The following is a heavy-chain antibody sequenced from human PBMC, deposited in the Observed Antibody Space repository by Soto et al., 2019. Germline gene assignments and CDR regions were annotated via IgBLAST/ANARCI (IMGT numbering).Heavy chain of an antibody. V-gene: IGHV3-21*01. CDR2: IDSTSMHI. CDR3: ARLVGAYQHYIDY. CDR1: GFTFSSNS. Sequence: VGSLRLSCAASGFTFSSNSMIWVRQAPGKGLEWVSYIDSTSMHIYYADSVKGRFTITRDNAKKSVYLQMTSLRAEDTAVYYCARLVGAYQHYIDYWGQGTLVTVSS. J-gene: IGHJ4*02. D-gene: IGHD1-26*01.